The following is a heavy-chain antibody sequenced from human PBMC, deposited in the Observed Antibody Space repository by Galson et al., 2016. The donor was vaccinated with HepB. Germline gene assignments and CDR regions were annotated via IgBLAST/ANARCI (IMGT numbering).Heavy chain of an antibody. Sequence: ETLSLTCAVHGGSFSGHYWSWIRQPPGKGLEWIGEIGHGVSTNYTPSLKSRVTISVDTSMNHFSLKLSSVTAADTAVYYCAGRSSWYLLGGLDVWGQGTTVTVSS. CDR2: IGHGVST. CDR3: AGRSSWYLLGGLDV. CDR1: GGSFSGHY. D-gene: IGHD6-13*01. V-gene: IGHV4-34*01. J-gene: IGHJ6*02.